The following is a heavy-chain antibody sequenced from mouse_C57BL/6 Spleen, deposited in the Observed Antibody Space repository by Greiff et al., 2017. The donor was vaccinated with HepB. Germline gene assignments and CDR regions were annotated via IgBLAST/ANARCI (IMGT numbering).Heavy chain of an antibody. D-gene: IGHD2-3*01. CDR2: ISSGSSTI. V-gene: IGHV5-17*01. Sequence: EVQLVESGGGLVKPGGSLKLSCAASGFTFSDYGMHWVRQAPEKGLEWVAYISSGSSTIYYADTVKGRFTISRDNAKNTLFLQMTSRRSEDTAMYYCARPGGGYSYAMDYWGQGTSVTVSS. J-gene: IGHJ4*01. CDR3: ARPGGGYSYAMDY. CDR1: GFTFSDYG.